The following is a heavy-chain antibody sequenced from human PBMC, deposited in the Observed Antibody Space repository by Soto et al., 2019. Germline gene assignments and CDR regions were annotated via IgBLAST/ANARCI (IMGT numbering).Heavy chain of an antibody. CDR3: ARHRTPYGDYGGADYYDYGMDV. CDR1: GGTFSSYA. Sequence: QVQLVQSGAEVKKPGSSVKVSCKASGGTFSSYAISWVRQAPGQGLEWMGGIIPIFGTANYAQKFQGRVTITADESTSTADMELSSLRAEDTAVYYCARHRTPYGDYGGADYYDYGMDVWGQGTTVTVSS. CDR2: IIPIFGTA. J-gene: IGHJ6*02. V-gene: IGHV1-69*01. D-gene: IGHD4-17*01.